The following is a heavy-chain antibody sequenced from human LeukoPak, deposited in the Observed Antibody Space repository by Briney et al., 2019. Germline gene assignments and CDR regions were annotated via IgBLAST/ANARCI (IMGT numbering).Heavy chain of an antibody. CDR2: ISSSSSYI. V-gene: IGHV3-21*01. J-gene: IGHJ6*03. D-gene: IGHD3-10*01. Sequence: GGSLRLSCAASGFTFSSYSMNWVRQAPGKGLEWVSSISSSSSYIYYADSVKGRFTISRDNAKNSLFLQMNSLRDEDTAVYYCARYGSGSYYSGDYYYYYMDVWGKGTTVTVSS. CDR3: ARYGSGSYYSGDYYYYYMDV. CDR1: GFTFSSYS.